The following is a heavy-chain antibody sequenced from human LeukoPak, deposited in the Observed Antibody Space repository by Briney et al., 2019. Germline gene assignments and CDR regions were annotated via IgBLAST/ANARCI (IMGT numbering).Heavy chain of an antibody. V-gene: IGHV1-2*02. D-gene: IGHD3-16*02. Sequence: ASVKVSCKASGYTFTGYYMHWVRQAPGQGLEWMGWINPNSGGTNYAQKFQGRVTMTSDTSISTAYMELSRLRSDDTAVYYCARGTRRLRLGELSLMPLDYWGQGTLVTVSS. CDR1: GYTFTGYY. CDR2: INPNSGGT. J-gene: IGHJ4*02. CDR3: ARGTRRLRLGELSLMPLDY.